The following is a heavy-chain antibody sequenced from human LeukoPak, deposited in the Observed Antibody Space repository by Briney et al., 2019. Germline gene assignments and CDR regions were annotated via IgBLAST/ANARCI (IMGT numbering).Heavy chain of an antibody. Sequence: SETLSLTCAVYGGSFSGYYWSWIRQPPGKGLEWIGEINHSGGTNYNPSLKSRVTISVDTSKNQFSLKLSSVTAADTAVYYCASFSGWPTRSFDYWGQGTLVTVSS. J-gene: IGHJ4*02. CDR3: ASFSGWPTRSFDY. CDR2: INHSGGT. D-gene: IGHD6-19*01. CDR1: GGSFSGYY. V-gene: IGHV4-34*01.